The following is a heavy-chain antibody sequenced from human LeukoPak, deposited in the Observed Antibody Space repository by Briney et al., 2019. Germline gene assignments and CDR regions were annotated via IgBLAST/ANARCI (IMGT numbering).Heavy chain of an antibody. Sequence: ASETLSLTCTVSGGSISSYCWSWIRQPAGKGLEWIGRIYTSGSTNYNPSLKSRVSMSGDTSKNQVSLKLRSVTAADTAVYYCARDPTTVTTIFDSWGQGTLVTVSS. J-gene: IGHJ4*02. CDR2: IYTSGST. D-gene: IGHD4-17*01. CDR3: ARDPTTVTTIFDS. V-gene: IGHV4-4*07. CDR1: GGSISSYC.